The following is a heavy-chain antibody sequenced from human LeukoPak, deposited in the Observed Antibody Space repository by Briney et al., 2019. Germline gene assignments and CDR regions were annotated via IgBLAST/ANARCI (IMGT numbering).Heavy chain of an antibody. D-gene: IGHD2/OR15-2a*01. CDR2: IASGGGANR. CDR3: ARIGTTTRGPAGLDV. CDR1: GFTFSSYE. V-gene: IGHV3-48*03. Sequence: GGSLRLSCAASGFTFSSYEMNWVRQAPGKGLEWVSYIASGGGANRFYSESVKGRFTISTDNAKNSLYLHMNSLSAEDTGVYYCARIGTTTRGPAGLDVWGQGTTVTVSS. J-gene: IGHJ6*02.